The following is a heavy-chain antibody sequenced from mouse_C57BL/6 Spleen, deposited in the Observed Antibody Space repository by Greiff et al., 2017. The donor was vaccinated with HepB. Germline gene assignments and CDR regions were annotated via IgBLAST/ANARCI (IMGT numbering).Heavy chain of an antibody. V-gene: IGHV1-54*01. J-gene: IGHJ2*01. CDR3: ARKTGFFDY. CDR2: INPRSGGT. Sequence: QVQLQQSGAELVRPGTSVKVSCKASGYAFTNYLIEWVKQRPGQGLEWIGVINPRSGGTNYNEKFKGKATLTADKSSSTAYMQLSSLTSEDSAVYFCARKTGFFDYWGQGTTLTVSS. D-gene: IGHD4-1*01. CDR1: GYAFTNYL.